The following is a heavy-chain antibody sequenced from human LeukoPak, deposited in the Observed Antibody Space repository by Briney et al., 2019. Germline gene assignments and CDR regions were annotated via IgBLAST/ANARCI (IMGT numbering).Heavy chain of an antibody. CDR3: ALIAVAVRGGNAAFDI. V-gene: IGHV3-30*03. CDR2: ISYDGSNK. CDR1: GFTFSSYG. D-gene: IGHD6-19*01. Sequence: GRSLRLSCAASGFTFSSYGMHWVRQAPGKGLEWVAVISYDGSNKYYADSVKGRFTISRDNSKNTLYLQMNSLRAEDTAVYYCALIAVAVRGGNAAFDIWGQGTMVTVSS. J-gene: IGHJ3*02.